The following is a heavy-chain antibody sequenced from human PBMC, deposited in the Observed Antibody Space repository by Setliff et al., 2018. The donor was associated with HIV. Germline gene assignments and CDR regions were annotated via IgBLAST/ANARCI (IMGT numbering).Heavy chain of an antibody. Sequence: PSETLSLTCAVYGGSFSDYYWSWIRQPPGKGLEWIGEINHSGSTNYNPSLQSRVTISVDTSKNQFSLKLSSVTASDTAVYYCARDESGYIYGKGVYFDYWGQGTLVTVSS. CDR2: INHSGST. CDR3: ARDESGYIYGKGVYFDY. V-gene: IGHV4-34*01. J-gene: IGHJ4*02. D-gene: IGHD5-18*01. CDR1: GGSFSDYY.